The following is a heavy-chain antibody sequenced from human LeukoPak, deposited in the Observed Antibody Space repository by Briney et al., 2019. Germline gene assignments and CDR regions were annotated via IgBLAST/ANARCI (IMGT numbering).Heavy chain of an antibody. D-gene: IGHD5-18*01. V-gene: IGHV3-21*01. CDR1: GFTFSSYS. CDR3: ARDPISADTAIDQFDY. CDR2: ISTSSVYI. J-gene: IGHJ4*02. Sequence: GGSLRLSCAASGFTFSSYSMNWVRQAPGKGLEWVSSISTSSVYIYYADSVKGRFTISRDNAKNSLYLQMNSLRAEDTAVYYCARDPISADTAIDQFDYWGQGTLVTVSS.